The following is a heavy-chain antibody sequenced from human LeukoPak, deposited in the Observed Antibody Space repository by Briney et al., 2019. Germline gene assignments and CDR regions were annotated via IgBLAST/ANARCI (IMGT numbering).Heavy chain of an antibody. Sequence: GRSLRLSCAASGLNFRSYEMNWVRQAPGKGLEWVSYISTDETRTYADSVKGRFTISRDNAKNSLHLEMNSLRAEDTAVYYCAREIVSAVAGNFDYWGQGTLVTVSS. CDR2: ISTDETR. D-gene: IGHD6-19*01. CDR3: AREIVSAVAGNFDY. J-gene: IGHJ4*02. CDR1: GLNFRSYE. V-gene: IGHV3-48*03.